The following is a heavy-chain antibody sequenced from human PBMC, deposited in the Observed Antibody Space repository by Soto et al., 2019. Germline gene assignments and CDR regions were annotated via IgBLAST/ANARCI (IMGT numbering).Heavy chain of an antibody. CDR1: GESISNPHYH. D-gene: IGHD3-10*01. J-gene: IGHJ5*02. CDR3: AATLRGVWFDP. Sequence: VLLQESGPGVVRPSQTLSLTCTVSGESISNPHYHWSWLRQTPGKGLEWIGYISYTGSTFYISSLESRVTMSVDTSKIDFSLRLTSVTAADTALYYFAATLRGVWFDPWGQGTLVTVSS. V-gene: IGHV4-30-4*08. CDR2: ISYTGST.